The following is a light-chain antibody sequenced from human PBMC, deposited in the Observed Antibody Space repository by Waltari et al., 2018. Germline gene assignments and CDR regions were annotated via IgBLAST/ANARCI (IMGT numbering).Light chain of an antibody. J-gene: IGLJ2*01. V-gene: IGLV3-1*01. CDR1: KLANKL. CDR2: QDT. CDR3: QAWDIKNVI. Sequence: SYELTQAHSVSVSPGQTATITGSGDKLANKLTSWYQQKPGQSPVLVLYQDTKRPSGISERFSGSNSGDTATLTITGTQTTDEADYYCQAWDIKNVIFGGGTKLTVL.